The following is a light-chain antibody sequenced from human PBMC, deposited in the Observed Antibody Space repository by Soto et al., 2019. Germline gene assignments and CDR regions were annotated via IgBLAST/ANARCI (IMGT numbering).Light chain of an antibody. J-gene: IGKJ2*01. Sequence: EIVLTQSPGTLPLSPGERATLSCRASQSVSSTYLAWYQQKVGQAPRLLIYGASSRATGIPDRFSGSGSGTDFTLTISRLEPEDFAVYYCQQYGSSPYTFGQGTKLESK. CDR2: GAS. V-gene: IGKV3-20*01. CDR3: QQYGSSPYT. CDR1: QSVSSTY.